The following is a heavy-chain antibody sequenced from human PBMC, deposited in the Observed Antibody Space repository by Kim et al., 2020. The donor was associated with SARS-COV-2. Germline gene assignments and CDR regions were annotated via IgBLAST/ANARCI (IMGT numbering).Heavy chain of an antibody. J-gene: IGHJ6*01. V-gene: IGHV3-7*01. Sequence: GGSLRLSCAASGFSFDAYWMTWVRQAPGQGLEWVANIRADGTGKNYVDSVRGRFTISRDNAKQSLYLQMNSLSAEDTAVYYCARDKYVSGRYYYYGMAV. D-gene: IGHD6-19*01. CDR3: ARDKYVSGRYYYYGMAV. CDR1: GFSFDAYW. CDR2: IRADGTGK.